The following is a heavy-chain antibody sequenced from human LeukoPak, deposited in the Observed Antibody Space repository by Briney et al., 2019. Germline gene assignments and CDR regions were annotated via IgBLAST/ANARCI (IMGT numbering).Heavy chain of an antibody. Sequence: SETLSLTCTVSGGFISSHYWSWIRQPPGKGLEWIGYIYYSGSTNYNPSLKSRVTISVDTSKNQFSLKLSSVTAADTAVYYCARDGISGSYRNWFDPWGQGTLVTVSS. D-gene: IGHD3-16*02. CDR2: IYYSGST. J-gene: IGHJ5*02. CDR3: ARDGISGSYRNWFDP. CDR1: GGFISSHY. V-gene: IGHV4-59*11.